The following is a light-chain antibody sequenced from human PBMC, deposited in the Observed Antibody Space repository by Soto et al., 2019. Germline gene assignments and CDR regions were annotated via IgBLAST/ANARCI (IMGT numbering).Light chain of an antibody. CDR3: CSYAGSNTWV. Sequence: QSVLTQHASVSGSPGQSITISCTGTSSDIGIYNLVSWYQQHPGKAPKLMIYEGNKRPSGVSNRFSGSKSGNTASLTISGLQVEDEADYYCCSYAGSNTWVFGGGTKLTVL. J-gene: IGLJ3*02. CDR1: SSDIGIYNL. CDR2: EGN. V-gene: IGLV2-23*01.